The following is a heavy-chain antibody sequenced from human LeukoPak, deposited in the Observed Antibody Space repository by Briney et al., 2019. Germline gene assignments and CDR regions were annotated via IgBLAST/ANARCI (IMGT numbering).Heavy chain of an antibody. Sequence: SQTLSLTCAVSGGSISSGGYSWNWIRQPPGKGLEWIGYIYYSGSTYYNPSLKSRVTISVDTSKNQFSLKLSSVTAADTAVYYCARDTITFDAFDIWGQGTMVTVSS. CDR3: ARDTITFDAFDI. V-gene: IGHV4-30-4*07. J-gene: IGHJ3*02. CDR2: IYYSGST. CDR1: GGSISSGGYS. D-gene: IGHD5-12*01.